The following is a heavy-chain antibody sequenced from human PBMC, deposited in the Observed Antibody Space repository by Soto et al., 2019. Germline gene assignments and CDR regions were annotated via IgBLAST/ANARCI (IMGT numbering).Heavy chain of an antibody. Sequence: GGSLRLSCAASGFTVSSNYMSWVRQAPGKGLGWISVIYFGGSTYYADSVKGRFTISRDNSKNPLYLQMNSLRADDTAKYYCARASYVFLRVAPYYSMNAGGTGPRVTASS. J-gene: IGHJ6*03. CDR2: IYFGGST. D-gene: IGHD3-3*01. V-gene: IGHV3-66*01. CDR3: ARASYVFLRVAPYYSMNA. CDR1: GFTVSSNY.